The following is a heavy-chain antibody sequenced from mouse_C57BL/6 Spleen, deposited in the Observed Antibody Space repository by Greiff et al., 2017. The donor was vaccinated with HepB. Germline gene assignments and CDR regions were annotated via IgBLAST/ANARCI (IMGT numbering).Heavy chain of an antibody. V-gene: IGHV2-2*01. Sequence: VQLQQSGPGLVQPSQRLSITCTVSGFSLTSYGVHWVRQSPGKGLEWLGVIWSGGSTDYNAAFISRLSISKDNSKSQVIFKMNSLQADDTAIYYCARNLLGRNYAMDYWGQGTSVTVSS. CDR3: ARNLLGRNYAMDY. CDR1: GFSLTSYG. D-gene: IGHD1-1*01. J-gene: IGHJ4*01. CDR2: IWSGGST.